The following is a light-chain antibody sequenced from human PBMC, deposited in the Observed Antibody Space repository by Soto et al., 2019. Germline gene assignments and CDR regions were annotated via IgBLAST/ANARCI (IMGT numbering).Light chain of an antibody. V-gene: IGLV2-14*01. J-gene: IGLJ1*01. CDR2: EVS. CDR3: SSYTSSNTYV. Sequence: QSALTQPASVSGSPGQSITISCTGTSSDVGGYNYVSWYQQHPGKAPKVMIYEVSDRPSGVSNRFSGSKSGNTASLTISGLQAEDEAEYYCSSYTSSNTYVFGTGTKLTVL. CDR1: SSDVGGYNY.